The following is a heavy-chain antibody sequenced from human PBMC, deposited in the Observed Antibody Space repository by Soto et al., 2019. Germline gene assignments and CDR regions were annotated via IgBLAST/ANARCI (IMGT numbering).Heavy chain of an antibody. CDR3: AKDRAFDVAAPDY. CDR1: GFTFSSYG. Sequence: GGSLRLSCAASGFTFSSYGMHWVRQAPGKGLEWVAVIPYDGSNKYYADSVKGRFTISRDNSKNTLYLQMNSLRAEDTAVYYCAKDRAFDVAAPDYWGQGTLVTVSS. V-gene: IGHV3-30*18. D-gene: IGHD6-6*01. J-gene: IGHJ4*02. CDR2: IPYDGSNK.